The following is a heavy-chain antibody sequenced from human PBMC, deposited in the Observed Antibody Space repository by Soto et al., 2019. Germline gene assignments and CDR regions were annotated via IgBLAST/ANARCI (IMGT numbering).Heavy chain of an antibody. CDR1: GGSIISGGYY. CDR2: IYYSGST. J-gene: IGHJ4*02. Sequence: QVQLQASGPGLVKPSQTLSVTCTVSGGSIISGGYYWNWIRPHTGKGLEWIGYIYYSGSTYYNPSLKSRVTMSLDTSKNQFPLKLSSVTAAETAVYYCAREPLTWGQGTLVTVSS. CDR3: AREPLT. V-gene: IGHV4-31*03.